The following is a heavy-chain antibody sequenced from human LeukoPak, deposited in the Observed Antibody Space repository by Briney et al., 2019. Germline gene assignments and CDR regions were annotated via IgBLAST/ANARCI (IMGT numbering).Heavy chain of an antibody. J-gene: IGHJ4*02. CDR2: ISGSGGST. Sequence: GGSLRLSCAASGFTFSSYAMSWVRQAPGKGLEWVSAISGSGGSTYYADSVKGRFTISRDNSKNTLYLQMNSLRAEDTAVYYCATLSANLYYYGSGSTADYWGQGTLVTVSS. V-gene: IGHV3-23*01. CDR1: GFTFSSYA. CDR3: ATLSANLYYYGSGSTADY. D-gene: IGHD3-10*01.